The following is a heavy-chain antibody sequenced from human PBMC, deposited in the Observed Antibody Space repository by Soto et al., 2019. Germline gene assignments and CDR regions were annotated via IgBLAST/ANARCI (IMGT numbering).Heavy chain of an antibody. D-gene: IGHD3-22*01. Sequence: QPGGSLRLSCAASGFTFSSYAMSWVRQAPGKGLEWVSAISGSGGSTYYADSVKGRFTISRDNSKNTLYLQMNSLRAEDTAVYYCAKSRIVVITTRNYPAPDYWGQGTLVTVSS. CDR3: AKSRIVVITTRNYPAPDY. V-gene: IGHV3-23*01. J-gene: IGHJ4*02. CDR1: GFTFSSYA. CDR2: ISGSGGST.